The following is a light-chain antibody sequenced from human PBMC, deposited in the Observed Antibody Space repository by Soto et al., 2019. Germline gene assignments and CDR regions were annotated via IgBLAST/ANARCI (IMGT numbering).Light chain of an antibody. V-gene: IGKV1-5*01. J-gene: IGKJ2*01. Sequence: DIQMTQSPSTLSASVGDRVTITCRASQSISSWLAWYQQKPGKAPKLLIYDASSLESGVPSRFSGSGSGTEFNLTISSLQPDDFATYYCQQYNSYSPYTVGQGTKLEIK. CDR1: QSISSW. CDR2: DAS. CDR3: QQYNSYSPYT.